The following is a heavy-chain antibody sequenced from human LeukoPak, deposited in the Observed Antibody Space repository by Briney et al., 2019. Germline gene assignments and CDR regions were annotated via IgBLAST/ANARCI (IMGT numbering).Heavy chain of an antibody. J-gene: IGHJ6*02. V-gene: IGHV3-64D*09. CDR3: VRGYSFGPYGMDV. D-gene: IGHD2-15*01. CDR2: SSDSGGST. CDR1: AFPFSSYP. Sequence: GNLRRSGSASAFPFSSYPMHWLRPAPGQGLEYFSASSDSGGSTYYADSVKGRFSISRDNSKNTMYLQMSSLRAEDTAVDFCVRGYSFGPYGMDVWGQGTTVTVSS.